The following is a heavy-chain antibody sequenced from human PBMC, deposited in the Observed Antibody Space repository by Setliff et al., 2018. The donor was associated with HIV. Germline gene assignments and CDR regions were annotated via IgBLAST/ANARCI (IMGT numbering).Heavy chain of an antibody. J-gene: IGHJ2*01. CDR2: IYDSGST. CDR1: GGSISGFY. Sequence: SSETLSLTCTVSGGSISGFYWNWIRQSAGKGLQWIGRIYDSGSTEYNPSLKSRVTVSVDTSQNQFSLKLTSVTAADTATYFCSRGPPFDRWGRGTLVTVSS. V-gene: IGHV4-4*07. CDR3: SRGPPFDR.